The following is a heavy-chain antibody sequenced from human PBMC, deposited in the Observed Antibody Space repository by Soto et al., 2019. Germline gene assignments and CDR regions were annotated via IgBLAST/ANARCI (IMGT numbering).Heavy chain of an antibody. Sequence: GGSLRLSCEASGFTFSDYSMSWIRQAPGKGLECIAYSSNSGTCTKYADSVKGRFSISRDNAKTSLYLQINNLSGEDTATYFCARSGDNYNLLDYWGQGTPVTVSS. CDR3: ARSGDNYNLLDY. V-gene: IGHV3-11*06. D-gene: IGHD1-1*01. J-gene: IGHJ4*02. CDR2: SSNSGTCT. CDR1: GFTFSDYS.